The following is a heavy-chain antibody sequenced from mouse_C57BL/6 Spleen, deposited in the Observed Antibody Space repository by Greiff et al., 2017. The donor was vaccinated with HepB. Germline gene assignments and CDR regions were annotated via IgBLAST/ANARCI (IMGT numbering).Heavy chain of an antibody. CDR2: IYPGSGST. V-gene: IGHV1-55*01. J-gene: IGHJ1*03. Sequence: QVQLQQPGAELVKPGASVKMSCKASGYTFTSYWITWVKQRPGQGLEWIGDIYPGSGSTNYNEKFKSKATLTVDTSSSTAYMQLSSLTSEDSAVYCCAREVTTVVRGYFDVWGTGTTVTVSS. CDR3: AREVTTVVRGYFDV. D-gene: IGHD1-1*01. CDR1: GYTFTSYW.